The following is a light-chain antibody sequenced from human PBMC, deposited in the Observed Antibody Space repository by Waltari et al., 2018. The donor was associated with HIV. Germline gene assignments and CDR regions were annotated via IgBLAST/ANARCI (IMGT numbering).Light chain of an antibody. J-gene: IGLJ2*01. Sequence: QSVLTQPPSASGPPGQRVTISCSGSSSNVHWYQKFPGTAPKLLIYRNNQRPSGVPDRCSGSKSGTSASLAISGLRSEDEADYYCAAWGDNLSGPVLFGGGTKLTVL. CDR1: SSN. CDR3: AAWGDNLSGPVL. CDR2: RNN. V-gene: IGLV1-47*01.